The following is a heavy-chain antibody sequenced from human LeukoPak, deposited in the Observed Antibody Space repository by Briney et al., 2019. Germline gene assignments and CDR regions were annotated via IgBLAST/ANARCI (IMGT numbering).Heavy chain of an antibody. Sequence: GGSVRLSCAASGFTVISNYMSWVRQAPGKGLEWVSVIYSGGSTYYADSVKGSFTISRDNSKNTLYLQMNSLRAEDAAVYYCASLNYGDYYFDYWGQGTPVIISS. CDR1: GFTVISNY. J-gene: IGHJ4*02. V-gene: IGHV3-53*01. D-gene: IGHD4-17*01. CDR3: ASLNYGDYYFDY. CDR2: IYSGGST.